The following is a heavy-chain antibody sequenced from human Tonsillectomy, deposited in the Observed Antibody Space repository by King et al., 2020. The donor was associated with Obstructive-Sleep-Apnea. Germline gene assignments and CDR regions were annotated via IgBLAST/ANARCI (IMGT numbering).Heavy chain of an antibody. D-gene: IGHD2-15*01. V-gene: IGHV4-39*07. CDR3: ARDLIHCDGGTCYFDF. CDR1: GVSINSNTYY. Sequence: LQLQESGPGLVKPSETLSLTCTVSGVSINSNTYYWGWIRQPPGKGLEWIGSIYYGGSTYYNPSLKSRVTISVDSSNNQFSLRLNSVTAADTAVYFCARDLIHCDGGTCYFDFWGQGTLVTVSS. CDR2: IYYGGST. J-gene: IGHJ4*02.